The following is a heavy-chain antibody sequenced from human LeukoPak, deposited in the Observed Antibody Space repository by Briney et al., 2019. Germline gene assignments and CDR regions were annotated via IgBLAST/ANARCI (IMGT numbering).Heavy chain of an antibody. V-gene: IGHV3-15*01. CDR2: IKSKTDGGTT. D-gene: IGHD2-15*01. CDR1: GFTFSNAW. CDR3: TTDPVVPPSTPPPDY. J-gene: IGHJ4*02. Sequence: PGGSLRLSCAASGFTFSNAWMSWVRQAPGKGLEWVGRIKSKTDGGTTDYAAPVKGRFTISRDDSKNTLYLQMNSLKTEDTAVYYCTTDPVVPPSTPPPDYWGQGTLVTVSS.